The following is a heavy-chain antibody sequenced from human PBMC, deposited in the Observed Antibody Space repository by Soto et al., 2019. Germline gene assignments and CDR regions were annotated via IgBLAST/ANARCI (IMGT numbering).Heavy chain of an antibody. CDR3: ARDLNIVVVTAILEY. D-gene: IGHD2-21*02. V-gene: IGHV1-18*01. CDR2: ISAYNGNT. J-gene: IGHJ4*02. Sequence: GASVKVSCKASGDTFTSYGISWVRQAPGQGLEWMGWISAYNGNTNYAQKLQGRGTITTDTSTSTAYMELRSLRSDDTAVYYCARDLNIVVVTAILEYWGQGTLVTVSS. CDR1: GDTFTSYG.